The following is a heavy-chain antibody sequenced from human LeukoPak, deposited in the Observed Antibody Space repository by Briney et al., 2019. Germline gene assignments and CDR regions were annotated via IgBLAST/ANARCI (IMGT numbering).Heavy chain of an antibody. D-gene: IGHD4-17*01. CDR1: GFTFSNYG. J-gene: IGHJ5*02. Sequence: GGSLRLSCAASGFTFSNYGMHWVRQAPGKGLEWVALIYYDGSKKYSADSVKGRFTISRDNSQNFVFLQMNSLRAEDTAVYYCAKRHDDYGDYEPWGQGTLVTVSS. V-gene: IGHV3-33*06. CDR3: AKRHDDYGDYEP. CDR2: IYYDGSKK.